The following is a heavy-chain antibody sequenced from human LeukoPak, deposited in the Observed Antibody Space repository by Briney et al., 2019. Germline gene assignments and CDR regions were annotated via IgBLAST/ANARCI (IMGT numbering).Heavy chain of an antibody. CDR1: GYTFTSYY. Sequence: ASVKVSCKASGYTFTSYYMHWVRQAPGQGLEWMGIINPSGGSTSYAQKFQGRVTMTRDTSTSTVYMELSSLRSEDTAVYYCARGNVIAAAGTGAESYWGQGTLVTVSS. J-gene: IGHJ4*02. V-gene: IGHV1-46*01. CDR3: ARGNVIAAAGTGAESY. CDR2: INPSGGST. D-gene: IGHD6-13*01.